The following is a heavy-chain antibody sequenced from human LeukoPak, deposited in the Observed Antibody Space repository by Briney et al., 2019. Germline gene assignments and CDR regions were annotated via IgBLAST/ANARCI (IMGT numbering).Heavy chain of an antibody. CDR2: INHSGST. J-gene: IGHJ4*02. CDR3: ARRGGYCSSTSCYRGYYFDY. CDR1: GGSFSGYY. Sequence: PSETLSLTCAVYGGSFSGYYWSWIRQPPGKGLEWIGEINHSGSTNYNPSLKSRVTISVDTSKNQFSLKLSSVTAADTAVYYCARRGGYCSSTSCYRGYYFDYWGQGTLVTVSS. V-gene: IGHV4-34*01. D-gene: IGHD2-2*01.